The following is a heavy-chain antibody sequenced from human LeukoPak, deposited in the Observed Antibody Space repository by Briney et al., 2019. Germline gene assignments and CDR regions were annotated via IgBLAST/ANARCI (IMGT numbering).Heavy chain of an antibody. J-gene: IGHJ4*02. V-gene: IGHV3-21*01. D-gene: IGHD1-1*01. Sequence: GGSLRLSCAASGFTFSSYSMNWVRQAPGKGLEWVSSISSSSSYIYYADSVKGRFTISRDNAKNSLYLQMNSLRAEDTAAYYCARDELERLGFDYWGQGTLVTVSS. CDR3: ARDELERLGFDY. CDR2: ISSSSSYI. CDR1: GFTFSSYS.